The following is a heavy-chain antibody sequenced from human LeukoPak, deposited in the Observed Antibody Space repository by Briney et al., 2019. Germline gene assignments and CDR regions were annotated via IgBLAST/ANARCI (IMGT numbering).Heavy chain of an antibody. V-gene: IGHV3-21*04. Sequence: ETLSLTCTVSGGSISSSSYYWGWIRQPPGKGLEWVSSISSSSSYIFYADSVKGRFTISRDNSKNTLYLQMNSLRAEDTAVYYCARNWYDYDILTGDHYYYYMDVWGKGTTVTISS. CDR3: ARNWYDYDILTGDHYYYYMDV. CDR1: GGSISSSS. D-gene: IGHD3-9*01. J-gene: IGHJ6*03. CDR2: ISSSSSYI.